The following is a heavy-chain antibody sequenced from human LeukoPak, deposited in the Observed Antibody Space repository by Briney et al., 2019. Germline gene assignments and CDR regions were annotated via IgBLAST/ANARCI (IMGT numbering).Heavy chain of an antibody. D-gene: IGHD3-22*01. Sequence: SETLSLTCTVSGGSISSDYWSWIRQPPGKGLEWIGYIYYSGITNYSPSLKSRVTISVDTSKNQFSLKLSSVTAADTAVYYCARLHYDSSGYYYFDYWGQGTLVTVSS. J-gene: IGHJ4*02. V-gene: IGHV4-59*08. CDR2: IYYSGIT. CDR1: GGSISSDY. CDR3: ARLHYDSSGYYYFDY.